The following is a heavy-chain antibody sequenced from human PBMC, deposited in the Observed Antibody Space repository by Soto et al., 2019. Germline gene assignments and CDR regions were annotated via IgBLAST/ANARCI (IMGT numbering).Heavy chain of an antibody. V-gene: IGHV3-23*01. CDR3: AKDLYSGYDRGYFDY. Sequence: GGSLRLSCAASGFTFSTYAVTWVRQAPGKGLEWVSTISGSGGSTYYADSVKGRFTISRDNSKNTLYLQMNSLRAEDTAVYYCAKDLYSGYDRGYFDYWGQGTLVTVSS. CDR2: ISGSGGST. J-gene: IGHJ4*02. D-gene: IGHD5-12*01. CDR1: GFTFSTYA.